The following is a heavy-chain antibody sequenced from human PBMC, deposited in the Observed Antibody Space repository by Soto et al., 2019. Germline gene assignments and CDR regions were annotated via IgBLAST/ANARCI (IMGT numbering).Heavy chain of an antibody. D-gene: IGHD3-3*01. V-gene: IGHV3-30*16. J-gene: IGHJ6*02. CDR1: GGTFSSYA. Sequence: QVQLVQSGAEVKKPGSSVKVSCKASGGTFSSYAISWVRQAPGQGLEWVAVISYDGNNKYYADSVKGRFTISRDNSKNTLFLQMNSLRAEDTAVYYCAKDRRTTIFGVVTHYYYYGMDVWGQGTTVTVSS. CDR3: AKDRRTTIFGVVTHYYYYGMDV. CDR2: ISYDGNNK.